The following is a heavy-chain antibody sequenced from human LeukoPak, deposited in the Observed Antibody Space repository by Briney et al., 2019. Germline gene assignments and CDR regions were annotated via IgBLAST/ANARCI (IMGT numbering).Heavy chain of an antibody. CDR3: ARDSSYYDSSGRSYYYYGMDV. CDR2: IKQDGSEK. D-gene: IGHD3-22*01. V-gene: IGHV3-7*01. Sequence: GGSLRLSYAASGFTFSSYWMSWVRQAPGKGLEWVANIKQDGSEKYYVDSVKGRFTISRDNAKNSLYLQMNSLRAEDTAVYYCARDSSYYDSSGRSYYYYGMDVWGQGTTVTVSS. CDR1: GFTFSSYW. J-gene: IGHJ6*02.